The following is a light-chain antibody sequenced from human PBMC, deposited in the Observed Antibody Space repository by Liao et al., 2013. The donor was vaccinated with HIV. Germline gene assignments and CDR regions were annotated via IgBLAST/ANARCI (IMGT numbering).Light chain of an antibody. CDR2: QDN. CDR1: KLGDKY. V-gene: IGLV3-1*01. Sequence: SYELTQSPSVSVSPGQTASITCSGDKLGDKYACWYQQKPGQSPVLVIYQDNKRPSGIPERFSGSNSGNTATLTISGTQAVDEADYYCQTWDSSTVVFGGGTKLTVL. J-gene: IGLJ2*01. CDR3: QTWDSSTVV.